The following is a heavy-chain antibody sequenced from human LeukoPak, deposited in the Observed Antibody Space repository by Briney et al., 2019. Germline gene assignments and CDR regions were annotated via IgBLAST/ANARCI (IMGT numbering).Heavy chain of an antibody. V-gene: IGHV4-39*01. CDR2: IYYSGST. J-gene: IGHJ4*02. Sequence: SETLSLTCTVSGGSISSNSYYWGWIRQPPGKGLEWIGNIYYSGSTYYNPSLESRVTISVDTSKNQFSLKLSSVTAADTAVYYCARGGGQQWLPKTRSFDYWGQGTLVTVSS. CDR3: ARGGGQQWLPKTRSFDY. CDR1: GGSISSNSYY. D-gene: IGHD6-19*01.